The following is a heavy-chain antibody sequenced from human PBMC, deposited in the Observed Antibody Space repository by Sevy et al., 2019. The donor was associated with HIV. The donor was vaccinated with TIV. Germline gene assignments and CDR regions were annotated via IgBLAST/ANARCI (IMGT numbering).Heavy chain of an antibody. V-gene: IGHV3-30*02. CDR2: IRFDGTIQ. CDR1: GFTISTYG. D-gene: IGHD2-2*01. Sequence: GGSLRLSCAASGFTISTYGMHWVRQAPGKGLEWVAFIRFDGTIQYYTDSVKGRLTISRDNSKNTLYLQMNSLRAEYTAVYFCAKVLHIVVVPAAIDYYYGMDVWGQGTTVTVSS. J-gene: IGHJ6*02. CDR3: AKVLHIVVVPAAIDYYYGMDV.